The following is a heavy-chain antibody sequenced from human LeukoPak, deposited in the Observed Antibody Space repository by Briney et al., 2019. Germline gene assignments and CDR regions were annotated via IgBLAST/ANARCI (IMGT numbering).Heavy chain of an antibody. V-gene: IGHV3-15*01. CDR2: IRAKTNGGTS. D-gene: IGHD5-18*01. J-gene: IGHJ3*02. Sequence: GGSLRLSCAASGFIVSTDYMSWVRRAPGKGLEWVGRIRAKTNGGTSDYTPPVKGRFTISRDDSKNTVYLQMNSLKSDDTAVYYCAAEGFTYGYHGIDIWGQGTIVTVSS. CDR1: GFIVSTDY. CDR3: AAEGFTYGYHGIDI.